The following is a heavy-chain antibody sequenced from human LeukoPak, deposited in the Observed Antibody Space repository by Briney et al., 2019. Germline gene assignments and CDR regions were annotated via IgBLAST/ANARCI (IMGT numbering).Heavy chain of an antibody. CDR3: AKSTYYYDSSGYVYYLDY. CDR2: ISGSGGST. CDR1: GFTFSSYG. Sequence: GGSLRLSCAASGFTFSSYGMSWVRQATGKGLEWVSAISGSGGSTYYADSVKGRFTISRDNSKNTLCLQMNSLRAEDTAVYYCAKSTYYYDSSGYVYYLDYWGQGTLVTVSS. V-gene: IGHV3-23*01. D-gene: IGHD3-22*01. J-gene: IGHJ4*02.